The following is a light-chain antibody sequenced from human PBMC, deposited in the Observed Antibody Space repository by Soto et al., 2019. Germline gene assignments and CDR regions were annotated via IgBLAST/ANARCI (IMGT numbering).Light chain of an antibody. Sequence: EIVLTQSPGTLSSSPGERATLFCRASQNVSSTYLAWYQQKPGQAPRLLIYGASSRATGIPARFSGSGSGTEFTLTISSLQSEDFAVYYCQQYTNWPPWTFGQGTKVEIK. CDR1: QNVSSTY. CDR2: GAS. V-gene: IGKV3-15*01. J-gene: IGKJ1*01. CDR3: QQYTNWPPWT.